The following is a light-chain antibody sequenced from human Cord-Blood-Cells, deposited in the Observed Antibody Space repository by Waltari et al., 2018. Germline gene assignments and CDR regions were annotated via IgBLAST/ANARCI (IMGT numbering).Light chain of an antibody. CDR3: QQYNNWPFT. J-gene: IGKJ3*01. CDR2: GAS. V-gene: IGKV3-15*01. CDR1: QSVSSN. Sequence: EIVMTQSPATLSVSLGERPTLACRASQSVSSNLAWYQQNPGQAPRLLIYGASTRATGIPARFSGSGSGTEFTLTISSLQSEDFAVYYCQQYNNWPFTFGPGTKADIK.